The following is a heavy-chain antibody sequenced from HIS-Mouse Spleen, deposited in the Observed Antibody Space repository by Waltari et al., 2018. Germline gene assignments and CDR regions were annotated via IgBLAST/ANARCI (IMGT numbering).Heavy chain of an antibody. D-gene: IGHD7-27*01. V-gene: IGHV3-23*01. J-gene: IGHJ4*02. CDR2: ISGSGGST. CDR3: AKALANSDY. Sequence: EVQLLESGVGLVQPGGSLGPSWAASGFPFWRYAMSWVRQAPGEGLEWVSAISGSGGSTYYADSVKGRFTISRDNSKNTLYLQMNSLRAEDTAVYYCAKALANSDYWGQGTLVTVSS. CDR1: GFPFWRYA.